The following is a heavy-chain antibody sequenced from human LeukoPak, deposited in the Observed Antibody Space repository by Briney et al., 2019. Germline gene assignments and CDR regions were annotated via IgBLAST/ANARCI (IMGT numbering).Heavy chain of an antibody. CDR3: ARATRLYYYDSSGYHNYYYYYMDV. CDR2: IKQDGSEK. J-gene: IGHJ6*03. CDR1: GFTFSSYW. Sequence: GGSLRLSCAASGFTFSSYWMSWVRQAPGKGLEWVANIKQDGSEKYYVDSVKGRFTISRDNAKNSLYLQMNSLRAEDTAVYHCARATRLYYYDSSGYHNYYYYYMDVWGKGTTVTVSS. D-gene: IGHD3-22*01. V-gene: IGHV3-7*01.